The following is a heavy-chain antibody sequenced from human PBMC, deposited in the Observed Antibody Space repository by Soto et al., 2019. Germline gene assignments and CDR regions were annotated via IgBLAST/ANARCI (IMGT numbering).Heavy chain of an antibody. CDR3: ARGRGCSGGSWDEFHY. J-gene: IGHJ4*02. CDR2: MNPNSGNT. D-gene: IGHD2-15*01. Sequence: QVQLVQSGAEVKKPGASVKVSCKASGYTFTSYDINWVRQATGQGLEWMGWMNPNSGNTGYAQKFQRRVTMTRNTSKSRANMELGSLRSEDTAVYYCARGRGCSGGSWDEFHYWGQGTLVAVSS. CDR1: GYTFTSYD. V-gene: IGHV1-8*01.